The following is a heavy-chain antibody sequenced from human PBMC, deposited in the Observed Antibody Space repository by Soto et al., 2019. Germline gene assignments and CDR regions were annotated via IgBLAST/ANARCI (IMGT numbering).Heavy chain of an antibody. CDR2: ISAYNGNT. Sequence: ASVKVSCKASGYTFTSYGISWVRQAPGQGLEWMGWISAYNGNTNYAQKLQGRVTMTTDTSTSTAYMELRSLRSDDTAVYYCARFTPDDHSEIVATISGYYFDYWGQGTLVNV. V-gene: IGHV1-18*01. D-gene: IGHD5-12*01. CDR1: GYTFTSYG. J-gene: IGHJ4*02. CDR3: ARFTPDDHSEIVATISGYYFDY.